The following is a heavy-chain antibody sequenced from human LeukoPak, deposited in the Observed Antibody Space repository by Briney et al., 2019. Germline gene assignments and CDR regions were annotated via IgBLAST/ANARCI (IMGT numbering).Heavy chain of an antibody. CDR3: AKTGCTGGSCFDI. CDR2: ISSDGSNK. J-gene: IGHJ3*02. Sequence: GGSLRLSCAASGFTFSSYGMHWVRQAPGKGLERVAVISSDGSNKYYADSVKGRFTISRDNSKNTLYLQMNSLRAEDTAVYYCAKTGCTGGSCFDIWGQGTMVTVSS. CDR1: GFTFSSYG. V-gene: IGHV3-30*18. D-gene: IGHD2-15*01.